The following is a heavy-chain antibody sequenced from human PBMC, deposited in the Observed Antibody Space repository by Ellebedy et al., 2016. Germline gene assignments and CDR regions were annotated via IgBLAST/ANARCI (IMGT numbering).Heavy chain of an antibody. CDR1: GFTFSSYG. V-gene: IGHV3-33*01. CDR2: IWYDGSNK. J-gene: IGHJ6*02. CDR3: ARENKYYYDSSGDYYYYGMDV. Sequence: GGSLRLSXAASGFTFSSYGMHWVRQAPGKGLEWVAVIWYDGSNKYYADSVKGRFTISRDNSKNTLYLQMNSLRAEDTAVYYCARENKYYYDSSGDYYYYGMDVWGQGTTVTVSS. D-gene: IGHD3-22*01.